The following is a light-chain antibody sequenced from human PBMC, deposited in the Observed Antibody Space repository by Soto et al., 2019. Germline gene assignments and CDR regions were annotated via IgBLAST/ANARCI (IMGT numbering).Light chain of an antibody. CDR2: KAS. V-gene: IGKV1-5*03. J-gene: IGKJ1*01. CDR3: QQYHIYSGT. Sequence: TQMSESPSTLSTTEVHSVTIPDRASQTIDSWLAWYQQRPGKPPNLLIYKASTLASGVPSRFSGSGSGTEFTLTINSLQPDDFATYYCQQYHIYSGTFGQGTKVDIK. CDR1: QTIDSW.